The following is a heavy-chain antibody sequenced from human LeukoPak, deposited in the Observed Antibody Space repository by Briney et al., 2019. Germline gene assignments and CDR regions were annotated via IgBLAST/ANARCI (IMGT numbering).Heavy chain of an antibody. CDR2: SYPGDSDT. CDR3: ARQSSSWPHYYYGMAV. Sequence: GESLKISCKGSGYSFTSYWIGWVRQMPGKGLEWMGISYPGDSDTRYSPSFQGQVTISADKSISTAYLQWSSLKASDTAMYYCARQSSSWPHYYYGMAVWGQGTTVTVSS. J-gene: IGHJ6*02. CDR1: GYSFTSYW. D-gene: IGHD6-13*01. V-gene: IGHV5-51*01.